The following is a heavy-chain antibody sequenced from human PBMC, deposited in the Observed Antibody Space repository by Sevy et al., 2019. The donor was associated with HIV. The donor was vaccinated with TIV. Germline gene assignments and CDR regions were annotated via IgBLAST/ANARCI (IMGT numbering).Heavy chain of an antibody. D-gene: IGHD3-10*01. V-gene: IGHV3-21*01. J-gene: IGHJ6*03. CDR1: GFTFSSYT. CDR2: ISSSSSYI. Sequence: GGSLRLSCAASGFTFSSYTMNWVRQAPGKGLEWVSFISSSSSYIYNAHSVKGRFTISRDNAKNSLYLQMNSLRAEDTAVYYCARDGITMVRGVTALSGVGYMDVWGKGTTVTVSS. CDR3: ARDGITMVRGVTALSGVGYMDV.